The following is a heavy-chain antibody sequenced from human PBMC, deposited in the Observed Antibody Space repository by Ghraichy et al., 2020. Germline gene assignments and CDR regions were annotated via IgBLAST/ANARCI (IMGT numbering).Heavy chain of an antibody. V-gene: IGHV3-74*01. CDR1: GFTFKNHW. CDR2: IDNDGTGR. CDR3: ARSLISGDDAFDV. Sequence: ETLSLTCAASGFTFKNHWMYWVRQAPGKGPVWVSRIDNDGTGRSYTASVKGRFTISRDNARNTLSLQMNSLRVEDTAVYYCARSLISGDDAFDVWGQGTMVTVSS. D-gene: IGHD1-26*01. J-gene: IGHJ3*01.